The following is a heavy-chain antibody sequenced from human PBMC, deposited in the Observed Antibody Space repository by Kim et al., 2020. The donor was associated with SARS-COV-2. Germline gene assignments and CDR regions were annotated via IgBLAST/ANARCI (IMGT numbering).Heavy chain of an antibody. CDR2: IIPILGIA. D-gene: IGHD2-21*01. V-gene: IGHV1-69*04. CDR1: GGTFSSYA. CDR3: ARQGDYSPPYYYGMDV. Sequence: SVKVSCKASGGTFSSYAISWVRQAPGQGLEWMGRIIPILGIANYAQKFQGRVTITADKSTSTAYMELSSLRSEDTAVYYCARQGDYSPPYYYGMDVWGQGTTVTVSS. J-gene: IGHJ6*02.